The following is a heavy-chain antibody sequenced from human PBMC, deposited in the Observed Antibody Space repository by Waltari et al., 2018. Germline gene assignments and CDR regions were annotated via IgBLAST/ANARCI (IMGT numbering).Heavy chain of an antibody. CDR1: GGSISSSNYY. CDR2: IYYSGII. CDR3: SRGYSSTWYACVDV. D-gene: IGHD6-13*01. J-gene: IGHJ6*04. V-gene: IGHV4-39*01. Sequence: QLQLQESGPGLVKPSETLSLTCTVSGGSISSSNYYWGWIRQPPGKGLEWIGSIYYSGIICYNPSLTSLFNISGDTSKSRFSLKVSSVTAADSAVYYCSRGYSSTWYACVDVWGKGTTVTVSS.